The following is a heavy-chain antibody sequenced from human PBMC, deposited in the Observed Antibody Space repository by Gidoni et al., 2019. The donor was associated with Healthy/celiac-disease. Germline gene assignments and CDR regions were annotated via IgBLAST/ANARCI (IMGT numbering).Heavy chain of an antibody. D-gene: IGHD2-21*02. V-gene: IGHV3-74*01. Sequence: EVQLVESGGGLVQPGGSLRRSCAASGLTFSSYWMHWVRQAPGKGLGWVSRINSDGSSTSYADSVKGRFTISRDNAKNTLYLQMNSLRAEDTALYYCARTAVVTAPPGYWGQGTLVTVSS. CDR2: INSDGSST. J-gene: IGHJ4*02. CDR3: ARTAVVTAPPGY. CDR1: GLTFSSYW.